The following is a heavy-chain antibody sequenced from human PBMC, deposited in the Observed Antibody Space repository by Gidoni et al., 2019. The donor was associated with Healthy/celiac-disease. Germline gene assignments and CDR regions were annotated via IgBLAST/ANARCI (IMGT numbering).Heavy chain of an antibody. J-gene: IGHJ4*02. Sequence: QVQLVESGGGLVKPGGSLRLSWAASGFTFSDYYMSWIRQAPGKGLEWVSYISGSGSTIYYADSVKGRFTISRANAKNSLYLQMNSLRAEDTAVYYCARDFSRGLTEGYFDYWGQGTLVTVSS. CDR2: ISGSGSTI. CDR3: ARDFSRGLTEGYFDY. D-gene: IGHD7-27*01. CDR1: GFTFSDYY. V-gene: IGHV3-11*01.